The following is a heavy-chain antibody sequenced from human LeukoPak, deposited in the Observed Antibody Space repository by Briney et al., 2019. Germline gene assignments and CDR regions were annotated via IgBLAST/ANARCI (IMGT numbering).Heavy chain of an antibody. V-gene: IGHV3-21*01. J-gene: IGHJ6*02. CDR3: AGDRTGGYSYGFSYYYYGMDV. CDR2: ISSSSSYI. Sequence: GGSLRLSCAASGFTFSSYSMNWVRQAPGKGLEWVSSISSSSSYIYYADSVKGRFTISRDNAKNSLYLQMNSLRAEDTAVNYCAGDRTGGYSYGFSYYYYGMDVRGQGTTVTVSS. D-gene: IGHD5-18*01. CDR1: GFTFSSYS.